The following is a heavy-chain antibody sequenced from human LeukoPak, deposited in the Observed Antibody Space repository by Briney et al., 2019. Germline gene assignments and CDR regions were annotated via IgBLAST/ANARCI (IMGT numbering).Heavy chain of an antibody. CDR2: IYYSGST. Sequence: SETLSLTCTVSGGSISSYYWSWIRQPPRKGLEWIGSIYYSGSTNYNPSLKSRVTISVDTSKNQFSLKLSSVTAADTAVYYCASLTAGTTWFYFDYWGQGTLVTVSS. D-gene: IGHD1-1*01. CDR3: ASLTAGTTWFYFDY. CDR1: GGSISSYY. V-gene: IGHV4-59*08. J-gene: IGHJ4*02.